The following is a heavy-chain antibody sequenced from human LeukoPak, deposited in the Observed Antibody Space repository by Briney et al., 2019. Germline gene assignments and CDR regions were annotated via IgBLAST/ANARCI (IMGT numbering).Heavy chain of an antibody. CDR3: AREVVVYYYYYGMDV. J-gene: IGHJ6*02. CDR2: INHSGST. V-gene: IGHV4-34*01. Sequence: SETLSLTCAVYGGSFSGYYWSWIRQPPGKGLEWIGEINHSGSTNYNPSLKNRVTISVDTSKNQFSLKLSSVTAADTAVYYCAREVVVYYYYYGMDVWGQGTTVTVSS. D-gene: IGHD2-15*01. CDR1: GGSFSGYY.